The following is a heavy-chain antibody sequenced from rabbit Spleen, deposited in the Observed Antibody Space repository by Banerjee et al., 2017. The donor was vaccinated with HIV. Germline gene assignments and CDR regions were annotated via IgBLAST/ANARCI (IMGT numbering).Heavy chain of an antibody. V-gene: IGHV1S40*01. CDR2: IYAGSSGTT. CDR3: ARGSAAMTMVITGYYLSL. J-gene: IGHJ3*01. Sequence: QSLEESGGDLVKPGASLTLTCKASGFSFSGSHYMCWVRQAPGKGLEWIACIYAGSSGTTYYTSWAKGRFTISKTSSTTVTLQMTSLTAADTATYFCARGSAAMTMVITGYYLSLWGQGTLVTVS. CDR1: GFSFSGSHY. D-gene: IGHD2-1*01.